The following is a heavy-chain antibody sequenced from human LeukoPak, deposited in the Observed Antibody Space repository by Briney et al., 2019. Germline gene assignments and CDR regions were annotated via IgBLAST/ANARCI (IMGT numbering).Heavy chain of an antibody. CDR3: AGAYCGGDCYSGRAFDI. J-gene: IGHJ3*02. CDR1: GGSFSGYY. D-gene: IGHD2-21*02. V-gene: IGHV4-34*01. CDR2: VYHSGST. Sequence: PSETLSLTCAVYGGSFSGYYWSWIRQPPGKGLEWIGEVYHSGSTNYYPSLKSRVTISIEKSKNQFSLKLSSVTAADTAVYYCAGAYCGGDCYSGRAFDIWGQGAMVTVS.